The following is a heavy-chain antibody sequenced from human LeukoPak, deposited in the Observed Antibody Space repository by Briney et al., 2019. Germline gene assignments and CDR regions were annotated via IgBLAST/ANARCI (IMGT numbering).Heavy chain of an antibody. J-gene: IGHJ4*02. V-gene: IGHV4-39*07. CDR2: MYYSGST. Sequence: SETLSLTCTVSGGSISSGNYCWGWIRQPPGKGLEWIGSMYYSGSTYYNPSLKSRVTISVGTSKNQFSLKLRSVTAADTAVYYCARGGSYTMVKNYWGQGTLVTVSS. CDR3: ARGGSYTMVKNY. D-gene: IGHD5-18*01. CDR1: GGSISSGNYC.